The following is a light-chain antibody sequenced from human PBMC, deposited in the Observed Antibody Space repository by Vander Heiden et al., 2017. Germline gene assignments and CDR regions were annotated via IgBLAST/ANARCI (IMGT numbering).Light chain of an antibody. V-gene: IGLV9-49*01. CDR2: VGPRGIVG. CDR1: GESGDSK. CDR3: GADHGSGSNFVV. Sequence: QPALTQPPSASASLGGPLTLTCTVSGESGDSKVASYQQRPQKGPRFVMRVGPRGIVGSKGDGIPDRFSVWGSGLNRYLTIKNIEEEDESDYHCGADHGSGSNFVVFGGGTKLTVL. J-gene: IGLJ2*01.